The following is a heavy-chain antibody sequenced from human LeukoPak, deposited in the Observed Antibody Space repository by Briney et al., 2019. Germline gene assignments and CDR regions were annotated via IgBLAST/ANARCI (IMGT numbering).Heavy chain of an antibody. CDR3: ARDHSSGRYGWSYYYYYMDV. V-gene: IGHV1-69*13. CDR1: GGTFSSSA. D-gene: IGHD6-19*01. CDR2: IIPIFGTA. J-gene: IGHJ6*03. Sequence: ASVKVSCKASGGTFSSSAISWVRQAPGQGLEWMGGIIPIFGTANYAQKFQGRVTITADESTSTVYMELSSLRSEDTAVYYCARDHSSGRYGWSYYYYYMDVWGKGTTVTVSS.